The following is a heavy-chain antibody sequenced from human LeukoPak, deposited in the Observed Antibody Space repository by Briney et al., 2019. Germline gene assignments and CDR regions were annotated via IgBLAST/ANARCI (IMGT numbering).Heavy chain of an antibody. Sequence: PSETLSLTCTVSGGSISSGGFYWSWIRQHPGKSLEWLGYIYYSGTTYYNPSLKSRVTFSVDTSKNQFSLKLNPVTAADTALYYCARGTTDGYSYGRFDYWGQGTLVTVSS. CDR3: ARGTTDGYSYGRFDY. J-gene: IGHJ4*02. CDR1: GGSISSGGFY. CDR2: IYYSGTT. V-gene: IGHV4-31*03. D-gene: IGHD5-18*01.